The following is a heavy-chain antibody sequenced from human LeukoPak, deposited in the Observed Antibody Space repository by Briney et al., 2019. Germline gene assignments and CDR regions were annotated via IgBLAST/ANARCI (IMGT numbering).Heavy chain of an antibody. Sequence: PGGSLRLSCAASGFTFSSHWMHWVRQAPGKGRVWVSRINSGGTSTTYADSVKGRFTVSRDNAKNTLYLQMNSLRDEDSAVYFCVSGPYTSSWWGAFEMWGQGTMVSVSS. V-gene: IGHV3-74*01. CDR3: VSGPYTSSWWGAFEM. J-gene: IGHJ3*02. CDR2: INSGGTST. CDR1: GFTFSSHW. D-gene: IGHD6-13*01.